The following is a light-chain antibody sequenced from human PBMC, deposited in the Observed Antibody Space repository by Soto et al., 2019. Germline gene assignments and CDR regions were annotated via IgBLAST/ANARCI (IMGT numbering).Light chain of an antibody. V-gene: IGKV1-5*03. CDR3: QQYNRYSPRT. J-gene: IGKJ1*01. CDR2: EAS. Sequence: DIQMTQSPSTLSASVGDRVTITCRASQSISSWLAWYQQKPGKAPKLLIYEASSLESGVPSRFSGSRSGTEFALTISSLQPDDFASDYCQQYNRYSPRTFGQGTKVEIK. CDR1: QSISSW.